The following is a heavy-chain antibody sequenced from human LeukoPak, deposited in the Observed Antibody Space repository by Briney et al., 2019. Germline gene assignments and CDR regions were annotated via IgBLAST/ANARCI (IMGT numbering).Heavy chain of an antibody. J-gene: IGHJ3*02. D-gene: IGHD3-22*01. V-gene: IGHV1-24*01. Sequence: ASVTVSCKVSGYTLTELSMHWVRQAPGKGLEWMGGFDPEDGETIYAQKFQGRVTMTEDTSTDTAYMELSSLRSEDTAVYYCATDPRVYYDSSGPRRSHAFDIWGQGTMVTVSS. CDR3: ATDPRVYYDSSGPRRSHAFDI. CDR2: FDPEDGET. CDR1: GYTLTELS.